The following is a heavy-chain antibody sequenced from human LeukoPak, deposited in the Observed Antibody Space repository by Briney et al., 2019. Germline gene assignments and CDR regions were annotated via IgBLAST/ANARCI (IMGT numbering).Heavy chain of an antibody. CDR1: GESLSKYY. D-gene: IGHD1-26*01. Sequence: SETLSLTCAVYGESLSKYYWTWIRQSPGKGLEWIGEINHRGSTNHNPSLKSRVTISVDTSKNQFSLKLTSVTAADTAVYYCARWGQSGDAFDIWGQGTMVTVSP. J-gene: IGHJ3*02. CDR3: ARWGQSGDAFDI. V-gene: IGHV4-34*01. CDR2: INHRGST.